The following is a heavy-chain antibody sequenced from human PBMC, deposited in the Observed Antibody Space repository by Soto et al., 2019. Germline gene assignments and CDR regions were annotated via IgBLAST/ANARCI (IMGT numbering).Heavy chain of an antibody. J-gene: IGHJ6*02. CDR3: ARQGFGALHCLVDV. CDR1: NGSISNYY. D-gene: IGHD3-10*01. CDR2: VHHSWGS. V-gene: IGHV4-59*08. Sequence: QVQLQESGPGLVKPSETLSLSCTVSNGSISNYYGSWIRQPPGKGMEWIGYVHHSWGSFYNPSLQRRVAISLDTSKSQFSLKLTSVTATDTAVYYCARQGFGALHCLVDVWGQGITVTVSS.